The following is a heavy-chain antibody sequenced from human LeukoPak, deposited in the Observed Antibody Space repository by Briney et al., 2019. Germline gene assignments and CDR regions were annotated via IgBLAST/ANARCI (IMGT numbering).Heavy chain of an antibody. CDR1: GFTFSGYW. D-gene: IGHD1-26*01. V-gene: IGHV3-11*04. CDR2: ISSSGSTI. J-gene: IGHJ4*02. CDR3: AREWELKSPFDY. Sequence: GGSLRLSCAASGFTFSGYWMSWIRQAPGKGLEWVSYISSSGSTIYYADSVKGRFTISRDNAKNSLYLQMNSLRAEDTAVYYCAREWELKSPFDYWGQGTLVSVSS.